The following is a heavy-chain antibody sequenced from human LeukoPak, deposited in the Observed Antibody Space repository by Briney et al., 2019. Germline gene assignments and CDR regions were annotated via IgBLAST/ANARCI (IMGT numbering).Heavy chain of an antibody. V-gene: IGHV3-23*01. J-gene: IGHJ6*03. CDR3: AKGPKSSSRAYYYYYYMDV. D-gene: IGHD6-13*01. Sequence: PGGSLRLSCAASGFTFSSYAMSWVRQAPGKGLEWISAISGSGGSTYYAYSVKGRFTISRDNSKNTLYLQMNSLRAEDTAVYYCAKGPKSSSRAYYYYYYMDVWGKGTTVTVSS. CDR2: ISGSGGST. CDR1: GFTFSSYA.